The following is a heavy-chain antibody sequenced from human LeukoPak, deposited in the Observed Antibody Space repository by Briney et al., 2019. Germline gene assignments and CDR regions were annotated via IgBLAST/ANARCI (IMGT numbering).Heavy chain of an antibody. CDR2: LYSGGST. V-gene: IGHV3-53*01. J-gene: IGHJ4*02. CDR1: GFTVSSNY. CDR3: ANSPRQNNFYDY. D-gene: IGHD2/OR15-2a*01. Sequence: GGSLRLSCAVSGFTVSSNYMSWVRQAPGKGLEWVSTLYSGGSTYYADSVKGRFTISRDNSKSTLYLQMNSLRAEDTAIYYCANSPRQNNFYDYWGQGTLVTVSS.